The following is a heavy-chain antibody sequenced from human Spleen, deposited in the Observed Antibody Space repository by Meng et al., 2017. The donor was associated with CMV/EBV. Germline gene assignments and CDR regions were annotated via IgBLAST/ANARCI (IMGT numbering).Heavy chain of an antibody. V-gene: IGHV3-43D*03. D-gene: IGHD2-2*01. CDR3: ANGELGYCSSTSCSDAFDI. CDR2: ISWDGGST. J-gene: IGHJ3*02. Sequence: GGSLRLSCAASGFTFDDYAMHWVRQAPGKGLEWVSLISWDGGSTYYADSVKGRFTISRDNSKNSLYLQMNSLRAEDTALYYCANGELGYCSSTSCSDAFDIWGQGTMVTVSS. CDR1: GFTFDDYA.